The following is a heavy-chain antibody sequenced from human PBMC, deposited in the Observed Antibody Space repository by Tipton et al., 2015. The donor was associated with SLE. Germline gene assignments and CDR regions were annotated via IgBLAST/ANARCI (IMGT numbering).Heavy chain of an antibody. CDR2: VYHSGST. D-gene: IGHD3-22*01. CDR3: TRDPYYYDSSGSPYSY. J-gene: IGHJ4*02. CDR1: GFPISSGFY. Sequence: TLSLTCAVSGFPISSGFYWGWIRQPPGRGLEGFGSVYHSGSTYYNPSLKSRVTISVDTSKNQFSLKLNSVTAADTAVYYCTRDPYYYDSSGSPYSYWGQGTLVIVSS. V-gene: IGHV4-38-2*02.